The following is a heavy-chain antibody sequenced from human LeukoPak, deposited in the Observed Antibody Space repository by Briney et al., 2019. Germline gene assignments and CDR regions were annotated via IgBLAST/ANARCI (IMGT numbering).Heavy chain of an antibody. CDR3: AKDQSRWLQTAGDAFDI. CDR1: GFTFSSYA. V-gene: IGHV3-23*01. CDR2: ISGSGGST. J-gene: IGHJ3*02. D-gene: IGHD5-12*01. Sequence: GGSLRLSCAASGFTFSSYAMSWVRQAPGKGLEWVSAISGSGGSTYYADSVEGRFTISRDNSKNTLYLQMNSLRAEDTAVYYCAKDQSRWLQTAGDAFDIWGQGTMVTVSS.